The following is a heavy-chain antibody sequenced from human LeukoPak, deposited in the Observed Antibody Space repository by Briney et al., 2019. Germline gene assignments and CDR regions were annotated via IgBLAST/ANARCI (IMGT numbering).Heavy chain of an antibody. CDR3: ARTSSDDAGTFDY. CDR2: IYYSGST. Sequence: SETLSLTCTVSGGSISCSSYYWGWIRQPPGKGLEWIGSIYYSGSTYYNPSLKSRVTISVDTSKNQFSLKLSSVTAADTAVYYCARTSSDDAGTFDYWGQGTLVTVSS. CDR1: GGSISCSSYY. J-gene: IGHJ4*02. V-gene: IGHV4-39*07. D-gene: IGHD3-22*01.